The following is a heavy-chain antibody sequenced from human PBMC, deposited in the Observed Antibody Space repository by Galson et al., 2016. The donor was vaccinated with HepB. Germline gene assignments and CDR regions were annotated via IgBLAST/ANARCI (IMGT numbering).Heavy chain of an antibody. CDR1: GDSVSSYSGA. Sequence: CAISGDSVSSYSGAWDRLRQSPSRGLEWLGRTYYRSRWYNDYAGSVKGRITIEADTSKNLFSLQLTSVTVADTAVYYCARDRGSGRHFFDSWGQGTLVSVSS. CDR3: ARDRGSGRHFFDS. D-gene: IGHD3-10*01. V-gene: IGHV6-1*01. CDR2: TYYRSRWYN. J-gene: IGHJ4*02.